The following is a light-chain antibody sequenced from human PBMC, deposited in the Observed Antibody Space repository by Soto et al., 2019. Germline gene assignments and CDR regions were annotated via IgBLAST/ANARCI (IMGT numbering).Light chain of an antibody. J-gene: IGKJ4*01. CDR1: QAITSW. Sequence: DIQMTQSPSSVSASVGDRVTMTCRASQAITSWLAWYQQKPGRAPKLLIYAASSLQSGVPSRFSGSGSGTDFTLTISSLQPEDFATYYCQQTSSFPLTFGGGTKVEIK. CDR2: AAS. V-gene: IGKV1-12*01. CDR3: QQTSSFPLT.